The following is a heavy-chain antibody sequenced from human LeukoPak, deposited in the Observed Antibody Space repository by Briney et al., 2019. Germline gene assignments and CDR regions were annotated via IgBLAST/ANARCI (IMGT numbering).Heavy chain of an antibody. Sequence: GGSLRLSCAASGFTVSSNYMSWVRQAPGKGLEWVSVIYSGGSTYYADSVKGRFTTSRDNSKNALYLQMNSLRVEDTAVYYCAIDPNWGTHSWGQGVLVTVSS. V-gene: IGHV3-53*01. J-gene: IGHJ4*02. CDR3: AIDPNWGTHS. D-gene: IGHD7-27*01. CDR1: GFTVSSNY. CDR2: IYSGGST.